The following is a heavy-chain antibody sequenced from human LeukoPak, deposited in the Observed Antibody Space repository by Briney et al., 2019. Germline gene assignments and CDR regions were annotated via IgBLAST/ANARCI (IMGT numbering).Heavy chain of an antibody. CDR3: ARLTSVAL. CDR2: IYYSGST. Sequence: PSETLSLTCTVSGGSISNYYWSWIRQPPGEGLEWIGYIYYSGSTNYNPSLKGRVTISIDTSKNQFSLKLSSVTAADTAVYYCARLTSVALWGQGTLVTVSS. D-gene: IGHD3-16*01. J-gene: IGHJ4*02. CDR1: GGSISNYY. V-gene: IGHV4-59*08.